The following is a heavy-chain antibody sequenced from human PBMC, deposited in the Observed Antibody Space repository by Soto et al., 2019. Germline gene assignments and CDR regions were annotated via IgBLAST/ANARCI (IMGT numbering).Heavy chain of an antibody. J-gene: IGHJ4*02. D-gene: IGHD3-3*01. CDR3: AHSRPAGYYDFWSGYYFDY. Sequence: SGPTLVNPTQTLTLTCTFSGFSLSTSGVGVGWIRQPPGKALEWLALIYWNDDKRYSPSLKSRLTITKDTSKNQVVLTMTNMDPVDTATYYCAHSRPAGYYDFWSGYYFDYWGQGTLVTVSS. CDR2: IYWNDDK. CDR1: GFSLSTSGVG. V-gene: IGHV2-5*01.